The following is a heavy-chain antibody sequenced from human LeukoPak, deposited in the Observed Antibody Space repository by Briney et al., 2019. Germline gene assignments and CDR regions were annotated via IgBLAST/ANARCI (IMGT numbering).Heavy chain of an antibody. Sequence: GASLRLSCAASGFNFGTSSMNWVRQTPGKGLEWISYISSSSTTIYYADSVKGRFTISRDNAKNSLDLQMNSLRDEDTAVYYCAKDRAQQLVLDFWGQGTLVTVSS. J-gene: IGHJ4*02. V-gene: IGHV3-48*02. CDR1: GFNFGTSS. CDR2: ISSSSTTI. CDR3: AKDRAQQLVLDF. D-gene: IGHD6-13*01.